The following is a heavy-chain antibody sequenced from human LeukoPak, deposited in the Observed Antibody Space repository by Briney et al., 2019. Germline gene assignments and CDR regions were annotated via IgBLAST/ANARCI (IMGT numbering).Heavy chain of an antibody. D-gene: IGHD1-26*01. CDR3: ARDNGLGASDY. CDR1: GFTFSSYE. V-gene: IGHV3-48*03. J-gene: IGHJ4*02. Sequence: GGSLRLSCAASGFTFSSYEMNWVRQVPGKGLEWVSYISSSGSTIYYADSVKGRFTISRDNAKNSLYLQMNSLRAEDTAVYYCARDNGLGASDYWGQGTLVTVSS. CDR2: ISSSGSTI.